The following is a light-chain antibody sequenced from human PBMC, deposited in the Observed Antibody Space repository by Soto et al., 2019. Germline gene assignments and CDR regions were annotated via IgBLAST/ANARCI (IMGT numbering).Light chain of an antibody. V-gene: IGKV3-11*01. CDR2: DAS. J-gene: IGKJ1*01. CDR1: QSVSSSH. Sequence: LPRSPATLSLSPGERATLSCRASQSVSSSHLAWYQHKPGQAPRLLIYDASNRATGIPARFSGSGSGTDFTLTISSLEPEDFAVYYCQQRSNWPTFGQGTKVDI. CDR3: QQRSNWPT.